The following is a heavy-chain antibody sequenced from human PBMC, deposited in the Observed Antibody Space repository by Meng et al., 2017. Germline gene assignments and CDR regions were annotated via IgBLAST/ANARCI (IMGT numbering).Heavy chain of an antibody. CDR2: INPNSGGT. J-gene: IGHJ4*02. Sequence: VQQVQSGAGVKKPGASVKVSCKASGYTFTGYYMHWVRQAPGQGLEWMGRINPNSGGTNYAQKFQGRVTMTRDTSISTAYMELSRLRSDDTAVYYCARDYGSGRIILHFDYWGQGTLVTVSS. V-gene: IGHV1-2*06. D-gene: IGHD3-10*01. CDR3: ARDYGSGRIILHFDY. CDR1: GYTFTGYY.